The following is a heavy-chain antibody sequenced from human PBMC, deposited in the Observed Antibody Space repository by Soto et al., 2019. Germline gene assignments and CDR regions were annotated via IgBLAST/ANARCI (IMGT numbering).Heavy chain of an antibody. J-gene: IGHJ4*02. CDR3: ARDQVVVAATLDY. Sequence: QVQLVESGGGLVKPGXSLRLSCAASGFTFSDYYMSWIRQAPGKGLEWVSYISSRGSTIYYADSVKGRFTISRDNAKNPLYLQKNSLRAEDTAVYYCARDQVVVAATLDYWGQGTLVTVSS. D-gene: IGHD2-15*01. V-gene: IGHV3-11*01. CDR1: GFTFSDYY. CDR2: ISSRGSTI.